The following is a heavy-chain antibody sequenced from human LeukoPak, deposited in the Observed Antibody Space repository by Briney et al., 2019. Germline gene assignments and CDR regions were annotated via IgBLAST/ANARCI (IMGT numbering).Heavy chain of an antibody. CDR1: GLTFMNYA. J-gene: IGHJ4*02. D-gene: IGHD5-12*01. Sequence: GSLRLSFAASGLTFMNYAMSWVRPAPGKGLEWVSTISGSGGITSHAGSVKGRFTISRDNSKNTLFLQMDSLRAEDTAVYYCAKTPNSGYDSDFDFWGQGILVTVSS. V-gene: IGHV3-23*01. CDR3: AKTPNSGYDSDFDF. CDR2: ISGSGGIT.